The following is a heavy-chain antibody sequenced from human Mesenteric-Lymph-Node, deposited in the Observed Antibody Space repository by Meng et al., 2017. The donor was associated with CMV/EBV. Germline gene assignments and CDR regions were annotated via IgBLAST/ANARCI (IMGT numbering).Heavy chain of an antibody. D-gene: IGHD5-12*01. Sequence: CPFSGFSLSPSAVGVGWIRQPPGKALEWLALIYWDDDKRYSPSLKSRLTITKDTSKNQVVLTMTNMDPVDTATYYCAHTGYSGYDFDYWGQGTLVTVSS. CDR2: IYWDDDK. CDR3: AHTGYSGYDFDY. J-gene: IGHJ4*02. V-gene: IGHV2-5*02. CDR1: GFSLSPSAVG.